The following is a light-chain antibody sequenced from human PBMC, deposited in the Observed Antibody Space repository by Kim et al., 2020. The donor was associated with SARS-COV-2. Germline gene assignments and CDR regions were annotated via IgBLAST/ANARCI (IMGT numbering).Light chain of an antibody. Sequence: STGERETLSCRASQSVSSNLAWYQQKPGQAPRLLIYGASTRATGIPARFSGSGSGTEFTLTISSLQSEDFAVYYCQQYNNWPPLTFGGGTKVDIK. V-gene: IGKV3-15*01. J-gene: IGKJ4*01. CDR3: QQYNNWPPLT. CDR2: GAS. CDR1: QSVSSN.